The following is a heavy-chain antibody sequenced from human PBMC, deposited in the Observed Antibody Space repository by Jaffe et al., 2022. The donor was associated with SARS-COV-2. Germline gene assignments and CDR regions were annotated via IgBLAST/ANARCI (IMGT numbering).Heavy chain of an antibody. D-gene: IGHD1-26*01. Sequence: QVQLVESGGGVVQPGRSLRLSCAASGFTFSSYGMHWVRQAPGKGLEWVAVIWYDGSNKYYADSVKGRFTISRDNSKNTLYLQMNSLRAEDTAVYYCARDGTRGDFDYWGQGTLVTVSS. CDR1: GFTFSSYG. CDR2: IWYDGSNK. J-gene: IGHJ4*02. CDR3: ARDGTRGDFDY. V-gene: IGHV3-33*01.